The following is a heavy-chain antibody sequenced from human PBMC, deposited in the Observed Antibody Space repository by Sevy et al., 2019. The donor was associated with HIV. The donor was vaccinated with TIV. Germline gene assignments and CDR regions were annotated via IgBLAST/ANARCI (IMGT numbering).Heavy chain of an antibody. CDR3: ARVAQQLVLFYGMDV. CDR2: ISYDGSNK. V-gene: IGHV3-30-3*01. D-gene: IGHD6-13*01. Sequence: GGSLRLSCAASGFTFSSYAMHWVRQAPGKGLEWVAVISYDGSNKYYADSVKGRFTISRDNSKNTLYLQMNSRRAEDTAVYYCARVAQQLVLFYGMDVWGQGTTVTVSS. CDR1: GFTFSSYA. J-gene: IGHJ6*02.